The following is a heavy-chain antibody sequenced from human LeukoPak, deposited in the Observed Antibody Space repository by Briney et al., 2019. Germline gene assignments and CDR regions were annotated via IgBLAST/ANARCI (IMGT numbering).Heavy chain of an antibody. CDR1: GGSFSGYY. Sequence: KPSETLSLTCAVYGGSFSGYYWSWIRQPPGKGLEWIGEINHSGSTNYNPSLKSRVTISVDTSKSQFSLKLSSVTAADTAVYYCAGMAWSGYYTHHYFDYWGQGTLVTVSS. CDR3: AGMAWSGYYTHHYFDY. CDR2: INHSGST. J-gene: IGHJ4*02. D-gene: IGHD3-3*01. V-gene: IGHV4-34*01.